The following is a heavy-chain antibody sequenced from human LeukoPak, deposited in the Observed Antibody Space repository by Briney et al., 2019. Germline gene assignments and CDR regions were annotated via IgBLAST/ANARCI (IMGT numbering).Heavy chain of an antibody. V-gene: IGHV1-69*05. CDR3: AVGPGYERYYYYYYYMDV. CDR1: GGTFSSYA. J-gene: IGHJ6*03. D-gene: IGHD1-1*01. CDR2: IIPIFGTA. Sequence: GASVKVSCKASGGTFSSYAISWVRQAPGQGLEWMGGIIPIFGTANYAQKFQGRVTITTDESTSTAYMELSSLRSEDTAVYYCAVGPGYERYYYYYYYMDVWGKGTTVTVSS.